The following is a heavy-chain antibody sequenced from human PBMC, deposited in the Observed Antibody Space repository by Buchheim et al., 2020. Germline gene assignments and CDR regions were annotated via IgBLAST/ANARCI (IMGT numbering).Heavy chain of an antibody. CDR3: AKEITYTYYYDTSGYSH. V-gene: IGHV3-30-3*01. D-gene: IGHD3-22*01. CDR1: GFSFSTYA. CDR2: ISCDGSNK. J-gene: IGHJ4*02. Sequence: QVQLVESGGGVVQPGRSLRLSCAASGFSFSTYAMQWVRQAPGKGLEWVAVISCDGSNKYCADSVKGRFTISRDNSKNTLYLQMNSLRAEDTAVFYCAKEITYTYYYDTSGYSHWGRGTL.